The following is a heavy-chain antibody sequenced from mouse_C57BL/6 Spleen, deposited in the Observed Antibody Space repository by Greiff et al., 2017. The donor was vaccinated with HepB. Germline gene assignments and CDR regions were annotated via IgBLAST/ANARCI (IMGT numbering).Heavy chain of an antibody. CDR2: IDPENGDT. CDR1: GFNIKDDY. CDR3: TTLYGYDLWFAY. D-gene: IGHD2-2*01. Sequence: VQLQQSGAELVRPGASVKLSCTASGFNIKDDYMHWVKQRPEQGLEGIGWIDPENGDTEYASKFQGKATITADTSSNTAYLQLSSLTSEDTAVYYCTTLYGYDLWFAYWGQGTLVTVSA. J-gene: IGHJ3*01. V-gene: IGHV14-4*01.